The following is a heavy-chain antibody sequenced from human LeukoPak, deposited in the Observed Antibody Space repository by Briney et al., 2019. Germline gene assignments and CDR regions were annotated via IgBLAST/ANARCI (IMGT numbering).Heavy chain of an antibody. CDR1: GFTFTTYA. CDR3: ARAPSEIGGYYPEYFRH. CDR2: MSSGSRYI. D-gene: IGHD3-22*01. V-gene: IGHV3-21*01. J-gene: IGHJ1*01. Sequence: PGGSLRLSCTASGFTFTTYAMTWVRQAPGKGLEWISSMSSGSRYIYYADSVRGRFTISRDNAKNTVSLQMNSLRAEDTGVYYCARAPSEIGGYYPEYFRHWGQGTLVTVSS.